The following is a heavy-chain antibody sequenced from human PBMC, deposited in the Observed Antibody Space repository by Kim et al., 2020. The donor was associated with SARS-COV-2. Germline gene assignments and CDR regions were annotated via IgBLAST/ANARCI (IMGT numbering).Heavy chain of an antibody. Sequence: ASVKVSCKASGYTFTDYYIHWVRQAPGQGLEWLGRIHPNSGVTIYAQKFQGRVTMTRDTSINTASMELSRLRSDDTAIYYCARNHGDLDYWGSGSLVAV. CDR3: ARNHGDLDY. D-gene: IGHD4-17*01. V-gene: IGHV1-2*06. CDR1: GYTFTDYY. J-gene: IGHJ4*02. CDR2: IHPNSGVT.